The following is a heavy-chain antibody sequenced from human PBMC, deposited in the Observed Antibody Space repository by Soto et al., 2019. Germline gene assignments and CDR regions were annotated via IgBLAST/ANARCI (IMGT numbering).Heavy chain of an antibody. CDR2: ISYDGSNK. D-gene: IGHD6-19*01. J-gene: IGHJ4*02. V-gene: IGHV3-30*18. Sequence: LRLSCAASGFTFSSYGMHWVRQAPGKGLEWVAVISYDGSNKYYADSVKGRFTISRDNSKNTLYLQMNSLRAEDTAVYYCAKDVYSSCWFFDYWGQGTLVTVSS. CDR3: AKDVYSSCWFFDY. CDR1: GFTFSSYG.